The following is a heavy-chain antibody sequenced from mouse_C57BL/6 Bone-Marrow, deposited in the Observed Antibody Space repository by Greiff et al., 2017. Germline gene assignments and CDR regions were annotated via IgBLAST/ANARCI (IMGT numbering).Heavy chain of an antibody. CDR2: IFPGSGST. CDR3: ARTYGRYFDV. Sequence: QVQLQQSGPELVKPGASVKISCKASGYTFTDYYINWVKQRPGQGLEWIGWIFPGSGSTYYNEKFKGKATLTVDKSSSKAYMWLSSLTSEDSAVYFCARTYGRYFDVWGTGTTVTVSS. D-gene: IGHD1-2*01. CDR1: GYTFTDYY. V-gene: IGHV1-75*01. J-gene: IGHJ1*03.